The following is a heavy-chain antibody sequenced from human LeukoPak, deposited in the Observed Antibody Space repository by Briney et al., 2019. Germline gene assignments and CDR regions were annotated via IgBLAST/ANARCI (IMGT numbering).Heavy chain of an antibody. J-gene: IGHJ4*02. CDR3: ARGSTTADY. Sequence: SETLSLTCTVSGGSISSYYWSWIRQPPGKGLEWIGYIYHSGSTYYNPSLKSRVTMSVDTSKNQFSLKLSSVTVADTAVYYCARGSTTADYWGQGTLVTVSS. V-gene: IGHV4-59*12. CDR2: IYHSGST. CDR1: GGSISSYY. D-gene: IGHD4-17*01.